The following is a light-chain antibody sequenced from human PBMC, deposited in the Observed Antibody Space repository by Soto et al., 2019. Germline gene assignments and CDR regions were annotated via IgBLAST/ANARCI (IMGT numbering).Light chain of an antibody. CDR1: QSVSSY. J-gene: IGKJ2*01. V-gene: IGKV3-11*01. CDR2: DAS. CDR3: QQRSNWRHT. Sequence: EIVLTQSPATLSLSPGERATLSCRASQSVSSYLAWYQQKPGQAPRLLIYDASNRATGIPARFSGSGSGTDFTLTISSLEPEDFAVYYCQQRSNWRHTFGQGTKLDIK.